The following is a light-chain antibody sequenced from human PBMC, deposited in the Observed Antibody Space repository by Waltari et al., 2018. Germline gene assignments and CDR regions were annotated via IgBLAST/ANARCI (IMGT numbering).Light chain of an antibody. Sequence: DIVMTQSTDSLAVSLGERTTLNTKTRPSVLYTSNNKNYLAWSQQKPGQPPKLLIYWASTRESGVPARFSGSGSGTAFTLTISSLQAEDVAVYYCQQYYSTPLTFGQGTKVEIK. CDR3: QQYYSTPLT. J-gene: IGKJ1*01. CDR2: WAS. CDR1: PSVLYTSNNKNY. V-gene: IGKV4-1*01.